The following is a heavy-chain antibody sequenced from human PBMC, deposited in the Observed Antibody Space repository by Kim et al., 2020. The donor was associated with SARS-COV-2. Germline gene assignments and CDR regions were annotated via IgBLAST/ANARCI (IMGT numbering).Heavy chain of an antibody. V-gene: IGHV3-33*01. CDR2: IWYDGTTG. CDR1: GFTFSSHG. Sequence: GGSLRLSCAASGFTFSSHGMHWVRHTPGKGLEWVAVIWYDGTTGFCADSLAGRFTISRDNSKNTLYLQMNSLRAEDTAVSYCARDEGSSWFGPMDYWGQG. J-gene: IGHJ4*02. CDR3: ARDEGSSWFGPMDY. D-gene: IGHD6-13*01.